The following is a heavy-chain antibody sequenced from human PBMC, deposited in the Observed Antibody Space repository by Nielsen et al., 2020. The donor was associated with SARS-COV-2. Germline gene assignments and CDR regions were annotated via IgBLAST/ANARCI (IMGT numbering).Heavy chain of an antibody. CDR2: ISWNSGSI. J-gene: IGHJ3*02. D-gene: IGHD1-26*01. CDR1: GFTFDDYA. Sequence: SLKISCAASGFTFDDYAMHWVRQAPGKGLEWVSGISWNSGSIGYADSVKGRFTISRDNAKNSLYLQMNSLRAEDTAVYYCARPHSGSYQGAFDIWGQGTMVTVS. V-gene: IGHV3-9*01. CDR3: ARPHSGSYQGAFDI.